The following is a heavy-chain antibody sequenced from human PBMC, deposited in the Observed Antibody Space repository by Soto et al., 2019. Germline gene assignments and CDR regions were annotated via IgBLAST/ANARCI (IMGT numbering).Heavy chain of an antibody. Sequence: GGSLRLSCGSSGFNFANYAMGWVRQAPGKGLEWVSGISSTGRRTYYADSVRGRFSISRDNSKNTVDLQSNSLRAEDTAVYYCAKVANVGVVVEYFDHWGQGSLVTVSS. V-gene: IGHV3-23*01. CDR3: AKVANVGVVVEYFDH. D-gene: IGHD3-3*01. CDR1: GFNFANYA. CDR2: ISSTGRRT. J-gene: IGHJ4*02.